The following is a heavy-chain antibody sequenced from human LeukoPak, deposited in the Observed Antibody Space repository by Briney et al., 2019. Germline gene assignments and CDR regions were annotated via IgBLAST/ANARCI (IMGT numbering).Heavy chain of an antibody. Sequence: SETLSLTCTVSGGSMSSYYWSWIRQPPGKGLEWIGYIYYSGTTNYNPSLKSRVTISADTSKNQFSLKLSSVTAADTAVYYCARDQGWTGSGGNYMGVWGKGTTVTVSS. J-gene: IGHJ6*03. CDR2: IYYSGTT. D-gene: IGHD3/OR15-3a*01. V-gene: IGHV4-59*01. CDR3: ARDQGWTGSGGNYMGV. CDR1: GGSMSSYY.